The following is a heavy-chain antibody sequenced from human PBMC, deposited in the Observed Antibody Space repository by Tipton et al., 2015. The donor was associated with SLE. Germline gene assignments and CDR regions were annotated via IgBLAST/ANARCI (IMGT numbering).Heavy chain of an antibody. CDR2: TSPSGGST. D-gene: IGHD3-3*02. Sequence: GSLRLSCAASGFTFRSYAMSWVRQAPGKGLEWVSSTSPSGGSTYYADSVKGRFTISRDNSKNTLYLQMNSLRNEDTAVYYCVRDALEPTSQHFWARNYFDPWGQGTLVTVSS. CDR1: GFTFRSYA. J-gene: IGHJ5*02. CDR3: VRDALEPTSQHFWARNYFDP. V-gene: IGHV3-23*01.